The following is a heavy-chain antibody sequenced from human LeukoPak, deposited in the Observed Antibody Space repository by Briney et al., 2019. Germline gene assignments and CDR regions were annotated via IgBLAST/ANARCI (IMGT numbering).Heavy chain of an antibody. J-gene: IGHJ4*02. Sequence: GGSLRLSCAASGFTFSSYAMHWVRKAPGQGLEYVSAISSNGGSTYYADSVKGRFTISRDNSKNTLYLQMGSLRAEDMAVYYCARGGQGIRGYPCDYWGQGTLVTVSS. V-gene: IGHV3-64*02. CDR1: GFTFSSYA. D-gene: IGHD3-22*01. CDR3: ARGGQGIRGYPCDY. CDR2: ISSNGGST.